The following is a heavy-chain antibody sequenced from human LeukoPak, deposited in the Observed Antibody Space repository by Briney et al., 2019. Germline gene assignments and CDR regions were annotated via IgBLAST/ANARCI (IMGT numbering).Heavy chain of an antibody. V-gene: IGHV4-59*01. Sequence: SETLSLTCTVSGGSISSYYWSWIRQPPGKGLEWIGYIYYSGSTNYNPSLKSRVTISVDTSKNQFSLKLSSVTAADTAVYYCASSTLFYDILTGYEATYFDYWGQGTLVTVSS. CDR3: ASSTLFYDILTGYEATYFDY. D-gene: IGHD3-9*01. CDR2: IYYSGST. CDR1: GGSISSYY. J-gene: IGHJ4*02.